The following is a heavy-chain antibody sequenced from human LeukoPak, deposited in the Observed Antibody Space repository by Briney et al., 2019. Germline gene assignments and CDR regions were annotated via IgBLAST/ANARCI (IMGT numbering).Heavy chain of an antibody. V-gene: IGHV1-69*13. J-gene: IGHJ6*03. Sequence: GASVKVSCKASGGTFGSYAISWVRQAPGQGLEWMGGIIPIFGTANYAQKFQGRVTITADESTSTAYMEVSSLRSEDTAVYYCATSIRFLEWLPPSGYMDVWGKGTTVTVSS. CDR3: ATSIRFLEWLPPSGYMDV. D-gene: IGHD3-3*01. CDR2: IIPIFGTA. CDR1: GGTFGSYA.